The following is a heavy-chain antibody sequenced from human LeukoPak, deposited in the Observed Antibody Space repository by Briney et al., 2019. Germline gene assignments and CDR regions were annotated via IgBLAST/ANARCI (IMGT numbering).Heavy chain of an antibody. J-gene: IGHJ6*04. CDR2: ISSSGSTI. CDR3: AELGITMIGGV. Sequence: LSLTCTVSGGSISSSSYYWGWIRQPPGKGLEWVSYISSSGSTIKYADSVKGRFTISRGSAKNSLYLQMNSLRAEDTAVYYCAELGITMIGGVWGKGTTVTISS. V-gene: IGHV3-11*04. CDR1: GGSISSSSYY. D-gene: IGHD3-10*02.